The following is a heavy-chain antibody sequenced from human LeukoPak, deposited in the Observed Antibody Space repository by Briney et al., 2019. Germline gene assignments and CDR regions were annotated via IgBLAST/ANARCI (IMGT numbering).Heavy chain of an antibody. J-gene: IGHJ4*02. D-gene: IGHD1-1*01. CDR1: GGSISSGGYY. Sequence: SETLSLTCTVSGGSISSGGYYWSWIRQHPGKGLEWIGYIYYSGSTYYNPSLKSRVTISVDTSENQFSLKLSSVTAADTAVYYCARLPPWRGFDYWGQGTLVTVSS. CDR2: IYYSGST. CDR3: ARLPPWRGFDY. V-gene: IGHV4-31*03.